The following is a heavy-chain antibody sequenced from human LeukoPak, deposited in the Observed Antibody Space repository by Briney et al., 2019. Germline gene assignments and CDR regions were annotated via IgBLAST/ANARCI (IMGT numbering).Heavy chain of an antibody. J-gene: IGHJ5*02. CDR3: TRRDGYNPHNWFDP. D-gene: IGHD5-24*01. V-gene: IGHV4-31*03. CDR1: GGSISSGGYY. CDR2: IYYSGST. Sequence: SQTLSLTCTVSGGSISSGGYYWSWIRQHPGKGLEWIGYIYYSGSTYYNPSLKSRLTISVDTSKNQSSLKLSSVTAADTAVYYCTRRDGYNPHNWFDPWGQGTLVTVSS.